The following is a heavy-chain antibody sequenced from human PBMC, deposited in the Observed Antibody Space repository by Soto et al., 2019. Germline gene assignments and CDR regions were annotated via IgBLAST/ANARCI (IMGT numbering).Heavy chain of an antibody. J-gene: IGHJ4*02. CDR1: GLSLSTYQMG. CDR3: AHAGDYDLLTFDH. V-gene: IGHV2-5*02. Sequence: SGPTLVNPAQTLTLTCDFSGLSLSTYQMGVAWIRQPPGKALEWLARIYWDDDKRYSPSLNDRLAISKDTSSNQVVLTITNIDPADSATYFCAHAGDYDLLTFDHWGPGTLVTVSS. D-gene: IGHD4-17*01. CDR2: IYWDDDK.